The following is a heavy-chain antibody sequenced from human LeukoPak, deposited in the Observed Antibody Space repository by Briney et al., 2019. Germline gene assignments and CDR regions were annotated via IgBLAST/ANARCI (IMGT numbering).Heavy chain of an antibody. D-gene: IGHD6-19*01. J-gene: IGHJ4*02. CDR1: GFTFSSYA. CDR2: IYSGGST. CDR3: ARKFGSGWSYDY. V-gene: IGHV3-53*01. Sequence: PGGSLRLSCAASGFTFSSYAMSWVRQAPGKGLEWVSLIYSGGSTYYADFGKGRFTISRDNSKNTLYLQMNSLRVEDTAVYYCARKFGSGWSYDYWGQGTLVTVSS.